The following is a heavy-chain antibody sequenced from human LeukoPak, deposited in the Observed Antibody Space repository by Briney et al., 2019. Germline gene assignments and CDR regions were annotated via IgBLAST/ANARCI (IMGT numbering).Heavy chain of an antibody. D-gene: IGHD6-19*01. CDR3: AREMGPVAVAGTDFDY. CDR2: VYTSGST. CDR1: GGSISSYY. J-gene: IGHJ4*02. V-gene: IGHV4-4*07. Sequence: SETLSLTCTVSGGSISSYYWSWIRQPAGKGLEWIGRVYTSGSTNYNPSLKSRVTMSVDTSKNQFSLKLSSVTAADTAEYYCAREMGPVAVAGTDFDYWGQGTLVTVSS.